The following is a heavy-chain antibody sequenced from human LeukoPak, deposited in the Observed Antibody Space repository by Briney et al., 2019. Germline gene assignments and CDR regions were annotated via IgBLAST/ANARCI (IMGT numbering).Heavy chain of an antibody. CDR2: INPKSGGT. V-gene: IGHV1-2*02. CDR3: ARSMVVRGVMGNYFDP. D-gene: IGHD3-10*01. Sequence: GASVKVSCKASGYTFTGYFIHWVRQAPGQGLEWMGWINPKSGGTNYQQKFQDRVTMTRDTSITTAYMEMSRLRSDDPAVYYCARSMVVRGVMGNYFDPWGQGTLVTVSS. J-gene: IGHJ5*02. CDR1: GYTFTGYF.